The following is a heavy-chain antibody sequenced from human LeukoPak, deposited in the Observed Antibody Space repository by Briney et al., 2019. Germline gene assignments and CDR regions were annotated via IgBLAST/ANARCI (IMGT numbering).Heavy chain of an antibody. V-gene: IGHV4-34*01. J-gene: IGHJ4*02. Sequence: SETLSLTCAVYGGSFSGYYWSWIRQPPGKGLEWIGEINHSGSTNYNPSLKSRVTISVDTSKNQFSLKLSSVTAADTAVYYCARRVVVPAARGRFDYWGRGTLVTVSS. CDR2: INHSGST. CDR3: ARRVVVPAARGRFDY. D-gene: IGHD2-2*01. CDR1: GGSFSGYY.